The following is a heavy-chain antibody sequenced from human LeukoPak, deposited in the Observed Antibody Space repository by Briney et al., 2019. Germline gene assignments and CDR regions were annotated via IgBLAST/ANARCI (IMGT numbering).Heavy chain of an antibody. D-gene: IGHD3-9*01. CDR1: GGSFSGYY. CDR3: ARGGDILTGYKGSDY. J-gene: IGHJ4*02. CDR2: INHSGST. V-gene: IGHV4-34*01. Sequence: PSETLSLTCAVYGGSFSGYYWSWIRQPPGKGLEWIGEINHSGSTNYNPSLKSRVTISVDTSKNQFSLKLSSVTAADTAVYYCARGGDILTGYKGSDYWGQGTLVTVSS.